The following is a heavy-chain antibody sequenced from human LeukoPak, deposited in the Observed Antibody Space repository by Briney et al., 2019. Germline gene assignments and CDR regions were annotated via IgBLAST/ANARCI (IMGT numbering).Heavy chain of an antibody. J-gene: IGHJ5*02. CDR3: AREIDFWSDPNWFDP. CDR1: GGSISSGSYY. Sequence: SETLSLTCTVSGGSISSGSYYWSWIRQPAGKGLEWIGRIYTSGSTNYNPSLKSRATISVDTSKNQFSLKLSSVTAADTAVYYCAREIDFWSDPNWFDPWGQGTLVTVSS. CDR2: IYTSGST. D-gene: IGHD3-3*01. V-gene: IGHV4-61*02.